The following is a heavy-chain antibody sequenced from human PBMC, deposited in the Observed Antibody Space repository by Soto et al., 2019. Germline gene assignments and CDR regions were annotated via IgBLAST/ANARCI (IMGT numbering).Heavy chain of an antibody. Sequence: QVQLEQSGGGVVQPGGSLRLSCVVPGSIFIGYGMHWVRQAPGKGLEWVAVIWHDGSEIYYADSEKGRFTISRDNSKNTRYLQMNSLRAEDTAVYYCARDGIGGTAVRGLLDSWGQGTLVTVSS. CDR1: GSIFIGYG. D-gene: IGHD1-26*01. V-gene: IGHV3-33*01. CDR3: ARDGIGGTAVRGLLDS. CDR2: IWHDGSEI. J-gene: IGHJ4*02.